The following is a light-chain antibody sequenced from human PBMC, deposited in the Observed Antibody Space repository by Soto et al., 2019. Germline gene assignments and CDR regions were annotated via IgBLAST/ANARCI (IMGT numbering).Light chain of an antibody. Sequence: QSVLTQPPSASGTPGQRVTISCSGSSSNIGSNTVNWYQQLPGTAPKLLIYSNNQQPSGVTDRFSGTKSGTSASLAISGLQSEDEADYYCAAWDDSLNGLVFGGGTKLTVL. CDR2: SNN. V-gene: IGLV1-44*01. CDR1: SSNIGSNT. CDR3: AAWDDSLNGLV. J-gene: IGLJ2*01.